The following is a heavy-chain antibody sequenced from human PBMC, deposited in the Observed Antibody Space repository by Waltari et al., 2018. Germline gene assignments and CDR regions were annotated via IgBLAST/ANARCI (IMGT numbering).Heavy chain of an antibody. J-gene: IGHJ4*02. CDR1: GGSFSGYP. CDR2: INHSGST. Sequence: QVQLQQWGAGLLKPSETLYPTCAVYGGSFSGYPWTWNRHPPGKGLEWIGEINHSGSTNYNPSLKSRVTISVDTSKNQFSLKLSSVTAADTAVYYCARRYGWYSSSWNYWGQGTLVTVSS. D-gene: IGHD6-13*01. V-gene: IGHV4-34*01. CDR3: ARRYGWYSSSWNY.